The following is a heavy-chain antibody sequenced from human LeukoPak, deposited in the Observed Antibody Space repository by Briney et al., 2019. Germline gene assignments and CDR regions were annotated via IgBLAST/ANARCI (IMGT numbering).Heavy chain of an antibody. Sequence: GGSLRLSCAASGFTFSSYGMHWVRQAPGKGLEWAAVISYDGSNKYYADSVKGRFTISRDNSKNTLYLQMNSLRAEDTAVYYCAKNWLHDEVAGTPLAGYWGQGTLVTVSS. CDR1: GFTFSSYG. J-gene: IGHJ4*02. D-gene: IGHD6-19*01. CDR3: AKNWLHDEVAGTPLAGY. CDR2: ISYDGSNK. V-gene: IGHV3-30*18.